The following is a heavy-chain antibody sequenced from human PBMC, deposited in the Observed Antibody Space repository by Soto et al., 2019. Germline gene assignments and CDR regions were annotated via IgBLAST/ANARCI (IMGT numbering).Heavy chain of an antibody. CDR3: ARGDWVFGWFDP. J-gene: IGHJ5*02. D-gene: IGHD2-21*01. CDR1: GGSICSADYY. Sequence: PSETLSLTCTVSGGSICSADYYWSWIRQPPGKGLEWIGYIYYSGSTNYNPSLKSRVSISVDTSKNQFSLNLTSMTAADTAVYYCARGDWVFGWFDPWGQGTLVTVSS. CDR2: IYYSGST. V-gene: IGHV4-30-4*01.